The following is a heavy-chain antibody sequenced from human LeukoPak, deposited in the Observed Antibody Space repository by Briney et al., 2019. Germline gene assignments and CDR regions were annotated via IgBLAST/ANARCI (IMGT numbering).Heavy chain of an antibody. D-gene: IGHD3-10*01. J-gene: IGHJ4*02. CDR2: IYHSGST. Sequence: PSQTLSLTCTVSGGSISSGGYYWSWIRQHPVKGLEWIGEIYHSGSTNYNPSLKSRVTISVDKSKNQFSLKLSSVTAADTAVYYCASHLYGSGSYYIRGPFDYWGQGTLVTVSS. V-gene: IGHV4-31*03. CDR3: ASHLYGSGSYYIRGPFDY. CDR1: GGSISSGGYY.